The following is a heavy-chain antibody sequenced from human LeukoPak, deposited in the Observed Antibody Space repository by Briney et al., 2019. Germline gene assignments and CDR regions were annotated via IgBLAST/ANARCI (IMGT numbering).Heavy chain of an antibody. D-gene: IGHD3-3*01. CDR3: ARDKDFWSGYYETYYYYYYMDV. Sequence: GASVKVSCKASGYTFTGSYLHWVRQAPGQGLEWMGWLNPNSGDTKDALKFQGRVTMTRDTSISTAYMELSRLRSDDTAVYYCARDKDFWSGYYETYYYYYYMDVWGKGTTVTVSS. V-gene: IGHV1-2*02. CDR2: LNPNSGDT. J-gene: IGHJ6*03. CDR1: GYTFTGSY.